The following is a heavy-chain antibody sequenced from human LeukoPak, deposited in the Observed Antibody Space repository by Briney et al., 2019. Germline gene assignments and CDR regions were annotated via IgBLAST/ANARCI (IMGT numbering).Heavy chain of an antibody. CDR1: GFTFSSYA. CDR3: ARGTTVTTSAPYF. CDR2: ISYDGSKK. J-gene: IGHJ4*02. D-gene: IGHD4-17*01. Sequence: GGSLRLSCAASGFTFSSYALHWVRQAPGKGLEWVAVISYDGSKKYYADSVKGRLTISRDNSKNTLYLQLNSLRAEDTAVYYCARGTTVTTSAPYFWGQGTLVTVSS. V-gene: IGHV3-30*01.